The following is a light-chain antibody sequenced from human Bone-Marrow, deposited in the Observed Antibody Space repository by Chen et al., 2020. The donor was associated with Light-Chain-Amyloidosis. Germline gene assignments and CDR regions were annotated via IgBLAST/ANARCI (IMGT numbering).Light chain of an antibody. CDR3: QSADSSGTYEVI. CDR1: DLPTKS. V-gene: IGLV3-25*03. J-gene: IGLJ2*01. Sequence: SSELTQPPSVSVSPGQTARITCSGDDLPTKSDYWYQQKPGQAPVLVIHRDTERPSGISERFSGSSSGTTATLTISGVQAEDEADYHCQSADSSGTYEVIFGGGTKLTVL. CDR2: RDT.